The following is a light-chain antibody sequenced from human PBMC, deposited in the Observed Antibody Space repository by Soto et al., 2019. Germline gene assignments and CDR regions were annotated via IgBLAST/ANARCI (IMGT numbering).Light chain of an antibody. J-gene: IGKJ1*01. V-gene: IGKV2-28*01. CDR3: MQALQTPLT. CDR2: LGS. CDR1: QSLLHSNGYNY. Sequence: DIVMTQSPLSLPVTPGEPASISCRSSQSLLHSNGYNYLDWYLQKPAQSPQLLIYLGSNRASGVPDRFSGSGSGTDFTLKISRVEAEDVGVYYCMQALQTPLTFGQGTNVEIK.